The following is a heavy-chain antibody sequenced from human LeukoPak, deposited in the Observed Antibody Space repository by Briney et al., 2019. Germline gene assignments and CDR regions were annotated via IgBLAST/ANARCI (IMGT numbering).Heavy chain of an antibody. CDR3: ATTRGYFDY. D-gene: IGHD1-1*01. Sequence: SETLSLTCTVSGGSISSSSYYWGWIRQPPGKGLEWIGSIYYSGSTYYNPSLKSRVTISVDTSKNQFSLKLSSVTAADTAVYYWATTRGYFDYWGQGTLVTVSS. V-gene: IGHV4-39*01. CDR2: IYYSGST. CDR1: GGSISSSSYY. J-gene: IGHJ4*02.